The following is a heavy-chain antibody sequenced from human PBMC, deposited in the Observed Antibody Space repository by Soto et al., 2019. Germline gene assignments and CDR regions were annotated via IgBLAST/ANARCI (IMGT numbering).Heavy chain of an antibody. Sequence: SETLSLTCTVSGGSISSDYWSWIRQPPGKRLEWIGYIYYSGSTNYNPSLKSRATISVDTSKNQFSLKLTSVTAADTAVYYCARDLVAEAATTPNWFDPWGQGTLVTVSS. V-gene: IGHV4-59*12. D-gene: IGHD2-15*01. J-gene: IGHJ5*02. CDR1: GGSISSDY. CDR3: ARDLVAEAATTPNWFDP. CDR2: IYYSGST.